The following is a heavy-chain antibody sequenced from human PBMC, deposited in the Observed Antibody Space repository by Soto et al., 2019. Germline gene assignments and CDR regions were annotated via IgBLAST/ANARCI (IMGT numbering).Heavy chain of an antibody. CDR3: ARDNGYSYGYTLDH. J-gene: IGHJ4*02. D-gene: IGHD5-18*01. CDR1: GGSISSYY. Sequence: ASETPSLTCTVSGGSISSYYWGWIRPPPGKGLEWIGYIYYSGSTNYNPSLKSRVTISVDTSKNQFSLKLSSVTAADTAVYYCARDNGYSYGYTLDHWGQGTLVTVSS. CDR2: IYYSGST. V-gene: IGHV4-59*01.